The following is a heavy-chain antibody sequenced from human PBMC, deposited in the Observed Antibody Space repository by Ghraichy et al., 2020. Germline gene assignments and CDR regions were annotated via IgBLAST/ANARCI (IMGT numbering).Heavy chain of an antibody. Sequence: GGSLRLSCAASGFTFSSYSMNWVRQAPGKGLEWVSYISSSSSTIYYADSVKGRFTISRDNAKNSLYLQMNSLRDEDTAVYDCARDKAGQPPDVYDILTGYRYYYGMDVWGQGTTVTVSS. CDR2: ISSSSSTI. V-gene: IGHV3-48*02. CDR3: ARDKAGQPPDVYDILTGYRYYYGMDV. D-gene: IGHD3-9*01. J-gene: IGHJ6*02. CDR1: GFTFSSYS.